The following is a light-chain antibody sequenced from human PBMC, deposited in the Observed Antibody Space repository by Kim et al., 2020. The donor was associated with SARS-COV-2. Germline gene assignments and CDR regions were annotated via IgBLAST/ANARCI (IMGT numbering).Light chain of an antibody. CDR1: SGHSSYA. Sequence: QPVLTQSPSASASLGASVNLTCTLSSGHSSYAFAWHQQQPEKGPRYLMKLNSDGSHRQGEGIPDRFSGSSSGAERSLTIPSLQAEDEADYYCQTWVTGTLCVVFGGGTKLTVL. J-gene: IGLJ2*01. V-gene: IGLV4-69*01. CDR3: QTWVTGTLCVV. CDR2: LNSDGSH.